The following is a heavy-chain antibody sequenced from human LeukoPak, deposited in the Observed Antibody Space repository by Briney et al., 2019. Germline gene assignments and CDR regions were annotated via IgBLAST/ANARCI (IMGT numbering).Heavy chain of an antibody. V-gene: IGHV3-23*01. Sequence: GGSLRLSCAASGFTFSSYAMSWVHQAPGKGLEWVSAISGSGGSTYYADSVKGRFTISRDNSKNTLYLQMNSLRAEDTAVYYCAKAPEYYYDSSGYYYQWGQGTLVTVSS. D-gene: IGHD3-22*01. J-gene: IGHJ4*02. CDR1: GFTFSSYA. CDR3: AKAPEYYYDSSGYYYQ. CDR2: ISGSGGST.